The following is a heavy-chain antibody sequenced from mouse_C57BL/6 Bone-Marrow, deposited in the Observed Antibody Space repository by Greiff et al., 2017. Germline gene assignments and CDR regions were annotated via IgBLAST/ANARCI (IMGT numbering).Heavy chain of an antibody. D-gene: IGHD4-1*01. CDR1: GFTFSSYG. J-gene: IGHJ2*01. Sequence: EVMLVESGGDLVKPGGSLKLSCAASGFTFSSYGMSWVRQTPDKRLEWVATISSGGSYTYYPDSVKGRFTISRDNAKNTLYLQMSSLKSEDTAMYYCARLGDTLDYWGQGTTLTVSS. V-gene: IGHV5-6*01. CDR2: ISSGGSYT. CDR3: ARLGDTLDY.